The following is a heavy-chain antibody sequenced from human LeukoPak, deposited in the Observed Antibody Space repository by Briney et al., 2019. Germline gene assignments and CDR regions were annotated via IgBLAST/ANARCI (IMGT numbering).Heavy chain of an antibody. V-gene: IGHV1-46*01. J-gene: IGHJ5*02. D-gene: IGHD2-2*01. CDR1: GYTFTSYY. CDR2: INPSGGST. Sequence: ASVKVSCKASGYTFTSYYMHWVRQAPGQGLEWMGIINPSGGSTSYAQKFQGRVTMTRDTSISTAYMELSRLRSDDTAVYYCAIASPGASVNWFDPWGQGTLVTVSS. CDR3: AIASPGASVNWFDP.